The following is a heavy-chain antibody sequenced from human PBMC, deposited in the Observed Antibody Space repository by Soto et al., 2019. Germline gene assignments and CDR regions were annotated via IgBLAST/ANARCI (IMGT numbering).Heavy chain of an antibody. CDR1: GYTFTSYG. J-gene: IGHJ6*03. D-gene: IGHD4-17*01. CDR2: ISAYNGNT. Sequence: ASVKVSCKASGYTFTSYGISWVRQALGQRLEWKGRISAYNGNTNYAQKLQGRVTMTTDTSTSTAYMELRSLSSDETAVYFCARGGGFYGAEKHYYYYMDVWGKGTTVTV. CDR3: ARGGGFYGAEKHYYYYMDV. V-gene: IGHV1-18*01.